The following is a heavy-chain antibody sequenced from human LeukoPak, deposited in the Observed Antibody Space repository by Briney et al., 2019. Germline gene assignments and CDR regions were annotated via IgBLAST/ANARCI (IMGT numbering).Heavy chain of an antibody. V-gene: IGHV3-74*01. Sequence: PGGSLRLSCATSGFTFSSYWMHWVRQAPGKGLVWVSRIKFDGSSISYADSVKGRFTISRDNAKNTLYLQMNSLRAEDTAVYYCARTDWFDPWGQGTLVTVSS. CDR1: GFTFSSYW. CDR3: ARTDWFDP. CDR2: IKFDGSSI. J-gene: IGHJ5*02.